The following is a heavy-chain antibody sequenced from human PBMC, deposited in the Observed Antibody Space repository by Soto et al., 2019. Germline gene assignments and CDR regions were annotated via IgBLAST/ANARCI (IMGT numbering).Heavy chain of an antibody. V-gene: IGHV4-39*05. CDR2: IYYTGIT. D-gene: IGHD3-9*01. Sequence: SETPCLRSTVAGGKSIDIGDCWGCISQPPGKGLEWIGSIYYTGITYSNPSLKSRVSISIDTSKNQFSLKLSSVTAADTAVYHCATSGRYFDAIDSGGQGTLVTAPQ. CDR1: GGKSIDIGDC. J-gene: IGHJ5*01. CDR3: ATSGRYFDAIDS.